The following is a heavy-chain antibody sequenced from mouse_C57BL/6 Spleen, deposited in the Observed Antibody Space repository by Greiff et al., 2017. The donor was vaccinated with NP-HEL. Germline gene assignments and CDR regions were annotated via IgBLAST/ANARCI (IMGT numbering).Heavy chain of an antibody. Sequence: VQLKQSGPELVKPGASVKISCKASGYSFTGYYMNWVKQSPEKSLEWIGEINPSTGGTTYNQKFKAKATLTVDKSSSTAYMQLKSLTSEDSAVYYCARRGDGLDYWGQGTTLTVSS. D-gene: IGHD2-3*01. CDR3: ARRGDGLDY. V-gene: IGHV1-42*01. CDR2: INPSTGGT. CDR1: GYSFTGYY. J-gene: IGHJ2*01.